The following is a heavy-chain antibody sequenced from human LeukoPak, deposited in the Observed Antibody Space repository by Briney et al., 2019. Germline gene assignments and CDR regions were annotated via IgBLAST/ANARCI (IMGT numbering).Heavy chain of an antibody. CDR3: ARDQIYGDQRPIDY. CDR1: GFTFSSYA. V-gene: IGHV3-21*01. J-gene: IGHJ4*02. D-gene: IGHD4-17*01. Sequence: GGSLRLSCAASGFTFSSYAMNWVRQAPGKGLEWVSSISSSSSYIYYADSVKGRFTISRDNAKNSLYLQMNSLRAEDTAVYYCARDQIYGDQRPIDYWGQGTLVTVSS. CDR2: ISSSSSYI.